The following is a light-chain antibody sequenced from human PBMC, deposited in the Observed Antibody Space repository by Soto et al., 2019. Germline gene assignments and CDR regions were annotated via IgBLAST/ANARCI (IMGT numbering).Light chain of an antibody. J-gene: IGKJ1*01. CDR1: QSVSSN. CDR2: DAS. CDR3: QQYNYWPT. V-gene: IGKV3-15*01. Sequence: EIVMTQSPATLSVSPGERATLSCRASQSVSSNLAWYQQKPGQAPRLLIHDASTRATGIPARFSGSGSGTEFILTISSLQSEDFAVYYCQQYNYWPTFGQGTKVEI.